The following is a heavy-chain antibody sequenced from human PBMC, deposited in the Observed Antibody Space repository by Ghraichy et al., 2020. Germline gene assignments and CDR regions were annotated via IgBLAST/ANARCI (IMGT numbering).Heavy chain of an antibody. CDR2: TNEYGTFV. D-gene: IGHD1-26*01. CDR1: GFTFSNDW. Sequence: GGSLRLSCAASGFTFSNDWMHWVRQVPGKGLVWVARTNEYGTFVNYADSVQGRFTISRDNAKDTLYLQMNGLTAEDAAVYYCANDLSGRYDFWGPGTLVTVSS. J-gene: IGHJ4*02. V-gene: IGHV3-74*01. CDR3: ANDLSGRYDF.